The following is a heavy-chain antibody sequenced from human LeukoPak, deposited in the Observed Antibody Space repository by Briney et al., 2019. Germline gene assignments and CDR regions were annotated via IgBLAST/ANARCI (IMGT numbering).Heavy chain of an antibody. CDR3: ARDSTQFWSGYYGY. J-gene: IGHJ4*02. D-gene: IGHD3-3*01. Sequence: GGSLRLSCAASGFTFSTYSMNWVRQAPGKGLEWVSYISSSSSTIYYADSVKGRFTISRDNAKNSLYLQMNSLRAEDTAVYYCARDSTQFWSGYYGYWGQGTLVTVSS. V-gene: IGHV3-48*01. CDR1: GFTFSTYS. CDR2: ISSSSSTI.